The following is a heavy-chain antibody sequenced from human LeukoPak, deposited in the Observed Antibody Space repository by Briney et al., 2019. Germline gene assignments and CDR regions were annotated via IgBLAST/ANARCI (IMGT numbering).Heavy chain of an antibody. V-gene: IGHV3-7*01. CDR3: ARDRGYYYDSSGYYSSGVLDP. CDR2: IKQDGSEK. D-gene: IGHD3-22*01. J-gene: IGHJ5*02. CDR1: GFDFSNYW. Sequence: PGGSLRLSCAASGFDFSNYWMYWVRQAPGKGLEWVANIKQDGSEKYYVDSVRGRFTISRDNAKNSLSLQMNSLRAEGTAVYYCARDRGYYYDSSGYYSSGVLDPWGQGTLVTVSS.